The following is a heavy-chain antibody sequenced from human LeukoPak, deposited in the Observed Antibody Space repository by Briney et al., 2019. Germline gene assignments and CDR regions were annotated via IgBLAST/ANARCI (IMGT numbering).Heavy chain of an antibody. J-gene: IGHJ4*02. V-gene: IGHV3-33*06. CDR1: GFTFSSYG. D-gene: IGHD4-17*01. Sequence: PGRSLRLSCAASGFTFSSYGMHWVRQAPGKGLEWVAVIWYDGSNKYYADSVKGRFTISRDNSKNTLYLQMNSLRAEDTAVYYCAKTRWGGGDYQAFDYWGQGTLVTVSS. CDR3: AKTRWGGGDYQAFDY. CDR2: IWYDGSNK.